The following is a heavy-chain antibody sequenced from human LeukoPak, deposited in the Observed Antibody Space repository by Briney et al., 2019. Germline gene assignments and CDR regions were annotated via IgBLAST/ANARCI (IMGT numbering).Heavy chain of an antibody. V-gene: IGHV3-74*01. CDR2: INSDGINT. D-gene: IGHD3-22*01. Sequence: GGSLRLSCAASGFTFSNYWMHWVRQAPGKGLVWVSRINSDGINTSYADSVKGRFTISRDNAKNTLNLQMNSLRAEDTAVYYCARDLGQYYDTSDNWFGPWGQGTLVTVSS. CDR1: GFTFSNYW. CDR3: ARDLGQYYDTSDNWFGP. J-gene: IGHJ5*02.